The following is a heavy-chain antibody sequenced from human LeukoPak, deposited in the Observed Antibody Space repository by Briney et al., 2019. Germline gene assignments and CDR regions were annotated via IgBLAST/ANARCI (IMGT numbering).Heavy chain of an antibody. CDR3: ARDGIVAPEALDI. V-gene: IGHV1-46*01. CDR2: INPSGGST. D-gene: IGHD5-12*01. J-gene: IGHJ3*02. CDR1: GYTFTTYY. Sequence: GASVKVSCKASGYTFTTYYMHWVRQAPGQGLEWMGIINPSGGSTSYAQKFQGRVTMTRDTSTSTVYMELSSLRSEDTAVYYCARDGIVAPEALDIWGQGTMVTVSS.